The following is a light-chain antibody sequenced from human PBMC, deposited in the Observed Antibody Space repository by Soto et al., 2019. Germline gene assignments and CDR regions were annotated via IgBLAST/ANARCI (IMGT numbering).Light chain of an antibody. CDR1: QSISSY. V-gene: IGKV1-39*01. CDR2: AAS. Sequence: DIQMTQSPSSLSASVGDRGTIACPASQSISSYLNWYQQKPGKDPKILIYAASSLQSGVQSRFSGSGSGTDFTLTISSLQPEDFATYYCPRSYSNPRFGTGPQVDLK. CDR3: PRSYSNPR. J-gene: IGKJ1*01.